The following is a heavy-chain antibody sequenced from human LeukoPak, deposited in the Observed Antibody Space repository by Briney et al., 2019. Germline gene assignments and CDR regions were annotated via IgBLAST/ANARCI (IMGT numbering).Heavy chain of an antibody. J-gene: IGHJ6*03. D-gene: IGHD5-12*01. Sequence: GASVKVSCKASGYTFISYYIHWVRQAPGQGLEWMGIINPSGGSTSYAQKFQGRVSMTRDTSTSTVYMELSGLRSEDTAVYYCARGYSGYYYYMDVWGKGTTVTVSS. CDR2: INPSGGST. CDR1: GYTFISYY. V-gene: IGHV1-46*01. CDR3: ARGYSGYYYYMDV.